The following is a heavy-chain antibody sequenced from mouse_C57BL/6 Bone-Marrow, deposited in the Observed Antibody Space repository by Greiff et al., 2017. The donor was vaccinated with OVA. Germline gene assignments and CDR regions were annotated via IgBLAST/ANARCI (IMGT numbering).Heavy chain of an antibody. CDR2: ISDGGSYT. V-gene: IGHV5-4*01. J-gene: IGHJ4*01. CDR1: GFTFTNYA. CDR3: AGYDNAYDNDD. D-gene: IGHD2-4*01. Sequence: EVQLMESGGGLVKPGGSLKLSCAASGFTFTNYAMSWVRQTPEKRLEWVATISDGGSYTYYPDNVKGRFTISRDNAKKNLYLQMSHLKSEDTAMYDCAGYDNAYDNDDWGQGTTVTVSS.